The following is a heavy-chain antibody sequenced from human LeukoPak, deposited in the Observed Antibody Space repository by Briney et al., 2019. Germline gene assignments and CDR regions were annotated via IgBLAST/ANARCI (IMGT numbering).Heavy chain of an antibody. D-gene: IGHD3-22*01. CDR2: ISGTGART. V-gene: IGHV3-23*01. Sequence: PGGSLRLSCTACGFTSTIYGMTWVRQAPGKGLEWVATISGTGARTYYADSAKGRFTISRDSSQNTVDLQMNSLRAEDTAVYYCARSHSSDHPDLDYWGQGTLVTVSS. J-gene: IGHJ4*02. CDR1: GFTSTIYG. CDR3: ARSHSSDHPDLDY.